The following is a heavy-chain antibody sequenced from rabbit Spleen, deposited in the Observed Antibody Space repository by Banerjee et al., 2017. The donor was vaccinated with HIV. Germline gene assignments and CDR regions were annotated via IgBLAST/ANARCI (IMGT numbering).Heavy chain of an antibody. Sequence: QSLEESGGDLVKPGASLTLTCTASGVSFSSSSYMCWVRQAPGKGLEWIACIDTGSSGFTYFATWAKGRFTCSKTSSTTVTLQMTSLTVADTATYFCARDWVATPGFWGPGTLVTVS. V-gene: IGHV1S40*01. CDR1: GVSFSSSSY. D-gene: IGHD3-1*01. CDR2: IDTGSSGFT. CDR3: ARDWVATPGF. J-gene: IGHJ3*01.